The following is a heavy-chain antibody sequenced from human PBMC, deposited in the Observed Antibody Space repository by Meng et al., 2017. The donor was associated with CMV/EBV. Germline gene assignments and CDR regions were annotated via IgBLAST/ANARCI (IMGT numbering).Heavy chain of an antibody. CDR2: IYYSGST. D-gene: IGHD3-22*01. CDR3: AREVVITSDWFDP. CDR1: GGSISSGDYY. V-gene: IGHV4-30-4*08. J-gene: IGHJ5*02. Sequence: VSGGSISSGDYYWSWIRQPPGKGLEWTGYIYYSGSTYYNPSLKSRVTISVDTSKNQFSLKLSSVTAADTAVYYCAREVVITSDWFDPWGQGTLVTVSS.